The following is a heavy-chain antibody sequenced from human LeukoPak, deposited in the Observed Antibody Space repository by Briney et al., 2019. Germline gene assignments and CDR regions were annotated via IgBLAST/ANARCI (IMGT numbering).Heavy chain of an antibody. V-gene: IGHV3-23*01. J-gene: IGHJ6*03. D-gene: IGHD3-10*01. CDR1: GFTFSSFG. Sequence: GGTLRLSCAASGFTFSSFGMNWVRQTPWKGLEWVSSISGGGASTSYADSVKGRFTISRDNAKNTLYLQMNSLRAEDTAVYYCARGSTYYYGSGSYYTNYYYMDVWGKGTTVTVSS. CDR3: ARGSTYYYGSGSYYTNYYYMDV. CDR2: ISGGGAST.